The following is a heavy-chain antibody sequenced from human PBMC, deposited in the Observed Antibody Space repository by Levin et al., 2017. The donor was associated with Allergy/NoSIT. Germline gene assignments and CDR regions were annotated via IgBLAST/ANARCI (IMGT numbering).Heavy chain of an antibody. CDR2: IYVSADST. D-gene: IGHD5-12*01. CDR3: ARSSRGYGTFDS. CDR1: GFNFSSYA. J-gene: IGHJ4*02. V-gene: IGHV3-23*01. Sequence: GGSLRLSCAASGFNFSSYALSWVRQAPGQGLEWVSAIYVSADSTYYSDSVKGRFTISRDSSKNTLYLHMSSLRAEDTAVYYCARSSRGYGTFDSWGQGTLVTVSS.